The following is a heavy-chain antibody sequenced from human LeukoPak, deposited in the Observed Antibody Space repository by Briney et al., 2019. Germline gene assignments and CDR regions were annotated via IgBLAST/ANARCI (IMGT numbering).Heavy chain of an antibody. V-gene: IGHV4-34*01. J-gene: IGHJ4*02. D-gene: IGHD3-22*01. CDR2: INHSGST. CDR3: ASSSSGYYVALGIWGY. Sequence: SETLSLTCAVYGGSFSSYYWSWIRQPPGKGLEWIGEINHSGSTNYNPSLKSRVTISVDTSKNQFSLKLSSVTAADTAVYYCASSSSGYYVALGIWGYWGQGTLVTVSS. CDR1: GGSFSSYY.